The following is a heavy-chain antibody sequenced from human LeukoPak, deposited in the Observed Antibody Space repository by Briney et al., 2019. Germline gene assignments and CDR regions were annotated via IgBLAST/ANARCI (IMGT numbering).Heavy chain of an antibody. V-gene: IGHV3-23*01. J-gene: IGHJ6*02. CDR1: GFTFSSFA. CDR3: ARDIVVVPAAIARGYYYGMDV. Sequence: GSLRLSCAASGFTFSSFAMSWVRQAPGKGLEWLSVITGSGFDTNSADSVKGRFTISRDNSKNTLYLQMNSLRAEDTAVYYCARDIVVVPAAIARGYYYGMDVWGQGTTVTVSS. D-gene: IGHD2-2*01. CDR2: ITGSGFDT.